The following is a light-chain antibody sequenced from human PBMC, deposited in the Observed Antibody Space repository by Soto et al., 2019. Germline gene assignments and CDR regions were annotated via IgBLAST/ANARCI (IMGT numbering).Light chain of an antibody. CDR2: GNS. V-gene: IGLV1-40*01. CDR1: SSNIGAGYD. CDR3: QSYDSSLSGVV. J-gene: IGLJ2*01. Sequence: QSVLTQPPSVSGAPGQRVTLSCTGSSSNIGAGYDVHWYQQLPGTAPKLLIYGNSNRPSGVPDRFSGSKSGTSASLAITGLQAEYEADYYCQSYDSSLSGVVFGGGTKLTVL.